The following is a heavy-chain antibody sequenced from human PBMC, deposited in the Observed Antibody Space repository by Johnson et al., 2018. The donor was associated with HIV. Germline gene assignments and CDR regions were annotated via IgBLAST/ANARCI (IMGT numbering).Heavy chain of an antibody. Sequence: VQLVESGGGVVQPGRSLRLSCAASGFTFDDYGMSWVRQAPGKGLEWVSGINWNGGSTGYADSVKGRFTISRDNAKNSLYLQMNSLRAEDTALYYCARDRAHYYDSSGSRPDAFDIWGQGTMVTVSS. V-gene: IGHV3-20*04. CDR2: INWNGGST. J-gene: IGHJ3*02. D-gene: IGHD3-22*01. CDR3: ARDRAHYYDSSGSRPDAFDI. CDR1: GFTFDDYG.